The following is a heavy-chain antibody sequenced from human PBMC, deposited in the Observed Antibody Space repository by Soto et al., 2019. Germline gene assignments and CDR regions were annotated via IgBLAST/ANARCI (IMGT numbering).Heavy chain of an antibody. D-gene: IGHD3-22*01. CDR3: GTHSRSRPLH. CDR2: IKEDGSEK. Sequence: PGGSLRLSCAASGFTFSGYWMSWVRQAPGKGLEWVANIKEDGSEKSYVDSVKGRFTISRDNAKNSLFLQMTSLRVEDTAVYYCGTHSRSRPLHWRQGTLVIASS. V-gene: IGHV3-7*01. J-gene: IGHJ1*01. CDR1: GFTFSGYW.